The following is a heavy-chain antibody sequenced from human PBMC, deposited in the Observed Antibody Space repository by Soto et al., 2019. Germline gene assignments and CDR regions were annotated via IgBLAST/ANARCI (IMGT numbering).Heavy chain of an antibody. CDR1: GFTFSAYF. D-gene: IGHD2-15*01. CDR3: ARGRDAAY. CDR2: IKEDGSQK. V-gene: IGHV3-7*03. Sequence: WSLRLSCVSSGFTFSAYFMTWVRQAPGKGLEWVATIKEDGSQKHYVDSVKDRFTISRDDAKNSVYLQMNTLRAEDTAVYYCARGRDAAYWGQGTLVTVSS. J-gene: IGHJ4*02.